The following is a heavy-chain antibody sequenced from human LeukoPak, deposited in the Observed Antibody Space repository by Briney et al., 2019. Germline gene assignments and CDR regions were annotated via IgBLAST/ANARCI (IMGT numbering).Heavy chain of an antibody. D-gene: IGHD2-15*01. Sequence: GGSLRLSCAASGXTFSAHSMNWVRQAPGKGLESVSSISSGSRYIYYADSVKGRFTISRDNAKDSLYLQMNSLRAEDTAVYYCAKCSGGNCYHSDDHWGQGTLVTVSP. CDR2: ISSGSRYI. CDR1: GXTFSAHS. J-gene: IGHJ5*02. CDR3: AKCSGGNCYHSDDH. V-gene: IGHV3-21*01.